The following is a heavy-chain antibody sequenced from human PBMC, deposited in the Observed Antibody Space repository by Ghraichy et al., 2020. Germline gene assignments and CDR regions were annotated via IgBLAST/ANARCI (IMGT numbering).Heavy chain of an antibody. CDR3: AKSARVAARPAHFDY. V-gene: IGHV3-30*18. CDR2: ISFDGSNK. Sequence: GGSLRLSCAASGFTFSSNGMYWVRQAPGKGLEWVAVISFDGSNKYYADSVKGRFTISRDNSKNTLYLQMNSLRAEDTAVYYCAKSARVAARPAHFDYWGQGTLVTVSS. CDR1: GFTFSSNG. J-gene: IGHJ4*02. D-gene: IGHD6-6*01.